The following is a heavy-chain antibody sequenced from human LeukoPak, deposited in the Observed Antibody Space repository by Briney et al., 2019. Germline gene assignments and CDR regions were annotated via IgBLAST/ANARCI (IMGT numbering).Heavy chain of an antibody. CDR1: GGTFSIYA. CDR2: IIPIFGTA. J-gene: IGHJ4*02. CDR3: ARAEGYSSGWSSGTFDY. Sequence: ASVKVSCTASGGTFSIYAISWVRQAPGQGLEWMGGIIPIFGTANYAQKFQGRVTITADESTSTAYMELSSLRSEDTAVYYCARAEGYSSGWSSGTFDYWGQGTLVTVSS. V-gene: IGHV1-69*13. D-gene: IGHD6-19*01.